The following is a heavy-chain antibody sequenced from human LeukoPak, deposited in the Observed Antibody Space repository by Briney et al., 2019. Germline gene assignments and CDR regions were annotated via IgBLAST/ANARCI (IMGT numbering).Heavy chain of an antibody. Sequence: SETLSLTCTVSGGSISSYYWSWIRQPPGKGLEWIGYIYTSGSTNYNPSLKSRVTISVDTSKNQFSLKLSSVTAADTAVYYCARHGIEGYNPGTYYYYYMDVWGKGTTVTVSS. CDR1: GGSISSYY. J-gene: IGHJ6*03. V-gene: IGHV4-4*09. D-gene: IGHD5-24*01. CDR3: ARHGIEGYNPGTYYYYYMDV. CDR2: IYTSGST.